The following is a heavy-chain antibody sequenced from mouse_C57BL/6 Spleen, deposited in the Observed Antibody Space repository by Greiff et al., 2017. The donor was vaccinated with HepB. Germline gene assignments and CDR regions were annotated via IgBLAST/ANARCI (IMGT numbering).Heavy chain of an antibody. V-gene: IGHV1-9*01. Sequence: VQLQQSGAELMKPGASVKLSCKATGYTFTGYWIEWVKQRPGHGLEWIGEILPGSGSTNYNEKFKGKATFTADTSSNTAYMQLSSLTSEDSAVYFCASHHYGYDGGFDYWGQGTTLTVSS. CDR2: ILPGSGST. J-gene: IGHJ2*01. D-gene: IGHD2-2*01. CDR1: GYTFTGYW. CDR3: ASHHYGYDGGFDY.